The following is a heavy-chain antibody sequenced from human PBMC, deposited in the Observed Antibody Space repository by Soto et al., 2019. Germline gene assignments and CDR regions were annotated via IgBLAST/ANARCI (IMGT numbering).Heavy chain of an antibody. D-gene: IGHD6-19*01. CDR1: GFTFDDYA. V-gene: IGHV3-9*01. CDR2: ISWNSGSI. J-gene: IGHJ4*02. Sequence: EVQLVESGGGLVQPGRSLRLSCAASGFTFDDYAMHWVRQAPGKGLEWVSGISWNSGSIGYADSVKGRFTISRDNAKNSLYLQMNSLRAEDTALYYCAKDIRGSGWYFCYLDYWGQGTLVTVSS. CDR3: AKDIRGSGWYFCYLDY.